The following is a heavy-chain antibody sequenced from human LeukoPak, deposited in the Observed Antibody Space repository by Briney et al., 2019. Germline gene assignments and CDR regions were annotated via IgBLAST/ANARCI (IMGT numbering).Heavy chain of an antibody. CDR1: GCTFTTYY. V-gene: IGHV1-46*01. D-gene: IGHD2-15*01. Sequence: ASVKVSCRASGCTFTTYYMHWVRQAPGQGLEWMGVINPSGGSTSYAQRFQGRVTMTRDTSTSTIYMELSSLRSEDTALYYCARGDIDYWGQGTLVTVSS. CDR3: ARGDIDY. CDR2: INPSGGST. J-gene: IGHJ4*02.